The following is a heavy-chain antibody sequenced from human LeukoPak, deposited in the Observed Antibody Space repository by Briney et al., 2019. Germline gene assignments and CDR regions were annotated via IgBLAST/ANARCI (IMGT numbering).Heavy chain of an antibody. V-gene: IGHV3-30*03. CDR1: GFTFRSYS. CDR3: ARVISMINGVGDY. J-gene: IGHJ4*02. D-gene: IGHD3-22*01. Sequence: QPGGSLRLSCAASGFTFRSYSMNWVRQAPGKGLEWMAVISYDGTNEYYADSVQGRFTISRDNSKNTVYLQMNNLRAEDTAVYFCARVISMINGVGDYWGQGTLVTVSS. CDR2: ISYDGTNE.